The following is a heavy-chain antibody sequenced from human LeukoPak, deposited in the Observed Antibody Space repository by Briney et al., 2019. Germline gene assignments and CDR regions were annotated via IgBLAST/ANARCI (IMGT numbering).Heavy chain of an antibody. J-gene: IGHJ5*02. D-gene: IGHD5-24*01. Sequence: PGGSLRLSCAASGFTSSSYALSWLRQAPGKGLEWVSGISNSGGSTYYADSVKGRFTISRDNSKNTLYLQMNSLRAEDTAVYYCAKGDGYNYDNWFDPWGQGTLVTVSS. V-gene: IGHV3-23*01. CDR3: AKGDGYNYDNWFDP. CDR1: GFTSSSYA. CDR2: ISNSGGST.